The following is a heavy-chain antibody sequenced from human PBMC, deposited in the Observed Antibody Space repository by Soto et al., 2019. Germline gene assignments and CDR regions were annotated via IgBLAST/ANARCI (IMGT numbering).Heavy chain of an antibody. CDR2: IYYSGST. J-gene: IGHJ4*02. D-gene: IGHD3-3*01. Sequence: SETLSLTCTVSGGSISSSSYYWGWIRQPPGKGLEWIGSIYYSGSTYYNPSLKSRVTISVDTSKNQFSLKLSSVTAADTAVYYCARHFLESLPYYFDYWGQGTLVTVSS. V-gene: IGHV4-39*01. CDR1: GGSISSSSYY. CDR3: ARHFLESLPYYFDY.